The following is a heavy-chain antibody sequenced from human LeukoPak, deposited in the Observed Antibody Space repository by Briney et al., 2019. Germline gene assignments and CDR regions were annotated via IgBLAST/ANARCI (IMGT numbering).Heavy chain of an antibody. D-gene: IGHD2-2*01. Sequence: SSETLSLTCAVYGGSFSGYYWSWIRQPPGKGLEWIGEINHSGSTNYNPSLKSRVTISVDTSKNQFSLKLSSVTAADTAVYYCARARPTSSRYCSSTSCYSVLAYNWFDPWGQGTLVTVSS. J-gene: IGHJ5*02. CDR1: GGSFSGYY. CDR2: INHSGST. CDR3: ARARPTSSRYCSSTSCYSVLAYNWFDP. V-gene: IGHV4-34*01.